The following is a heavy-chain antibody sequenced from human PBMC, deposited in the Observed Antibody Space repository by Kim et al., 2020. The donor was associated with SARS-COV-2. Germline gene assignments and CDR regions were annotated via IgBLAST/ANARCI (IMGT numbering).Heavy chain of an antibody. CDR1: GYIFTTFE. V-gene: IGHV1-8*01. CDR3: ARDPGGSCTGGSCYSGWFDP. D-gene: IGHD2-15*01. J-gene: IGHJ5*02. CDR2: MNPDSGDT. Sequence: ASVKVSCKASGYIFTTFEVNWVRQATGQGLEWMGWMNPDSGDTGYAQKFQGRVTMTRNTSTGTAYLELSSLRSEDTAVYYCARDPGGSCTGGSCYSGWFDPWGQGTLVTVSS.